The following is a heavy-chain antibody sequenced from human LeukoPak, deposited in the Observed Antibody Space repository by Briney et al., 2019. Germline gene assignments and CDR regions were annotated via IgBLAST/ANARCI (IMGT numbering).Heavy chain of an antibody. V-gene: IGHV5-51*01. CDR2: IYPGDSDT. D-gene: IGHD6-6*01. CDR3: ARAAAARRGLYFDY. CDR1: GFTFGSYW. Sequence: GESLKISCKGSGFTFGSYWIGWVRQMPGKGLEWMGIIYPGDSDTRYSPSFQGQVTISADNSITTAYLQWSSLKASDTAMYHCARAAAARRGLYFDYWGQGTLVTISS. J-gene: IGHJ4*02.